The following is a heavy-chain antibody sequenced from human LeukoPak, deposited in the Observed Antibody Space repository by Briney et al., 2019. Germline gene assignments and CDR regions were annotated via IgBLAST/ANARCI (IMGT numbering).Heavy chain of an antibody. CDR2: INHSGST. D-gene: IGHD2-2*01. Sequence: SETLSLTCAVYGGSFSGYYWSWIRQPPGKGLEWIGEINHSGSTNYNPSLKSRVTISVDTSKNQFSLKLSSVTAADTAVYYCARGPVVVVPAAMRWFDPWGQGTLVTVSS. CDR3: ARGPVVVVPAAMRWFDP. CDR1: GGSFSGYY. V-gene: IGHV4-34*01. J-gene: IGHJ5*02.